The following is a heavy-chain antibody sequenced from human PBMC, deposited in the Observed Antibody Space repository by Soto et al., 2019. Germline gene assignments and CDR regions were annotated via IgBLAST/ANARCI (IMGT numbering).Heavy chain of an antibody. Sequence: SETLSLTCAVDGRSFRGYYWSWIRQPPGKGLEWIGEINHSGSTNYNPSLKSRVTISVDTSKNQFSLKLSSVTAADTAVYYCARTHYYYDSSGYYSKHLNWFDPWGQGTLVTVSS. CDR3: ARTHYYYDSSGYYSKHLNWFDP. CDR2: INHSGST. CDR1: GRSFRGYY. J-gene: IGHJ5*02. D-gene: IGHD3-22*01. V-gene: IGHV4-34*01.